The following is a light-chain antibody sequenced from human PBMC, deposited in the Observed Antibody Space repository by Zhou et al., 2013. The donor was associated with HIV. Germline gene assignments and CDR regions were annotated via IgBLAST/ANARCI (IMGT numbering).Light chain of an antibody. CDR1: KSNIGAGYD. CDR3: QSYDNRLSAVI. Sequence: QSVLTQPPSVSGALGQKATISCIGSKSNIGAGYDVHWYQQLPGTAPKLLIYGNKNRPSGVPDRFSGSKSDTSASLVITGLQADDEGDYYCQSYDNRLSAVIFGGGAKLTVL. V-gene: IGLV1-40*01. CDR2: GNK. J-gene: IGLJ2*01.